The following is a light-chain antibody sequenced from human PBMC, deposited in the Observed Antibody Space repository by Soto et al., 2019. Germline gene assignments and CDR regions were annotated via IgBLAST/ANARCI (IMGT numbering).Light chain of an antibody. CDR2: DAS. CDR1: QSISSW. CDR3: QKYNSYPFT. J-gene: IGKJ3*01. V-gene: IGKV1-5*01. Sequence: DIQMTQSPSTLSASVGDRVTITCRARQSISSWLAWYQQKPGKAPKLLIYDASRLESGVPSRFIGSGSGTEFTLTISSLQPDDVATYYCQKYNSYPFTFGPGTKVYI.